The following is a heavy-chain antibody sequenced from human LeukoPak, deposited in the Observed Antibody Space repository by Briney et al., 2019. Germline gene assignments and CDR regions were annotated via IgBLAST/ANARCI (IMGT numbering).Heavy chain of an antibody. D-gene: IGHD6-6*01. Sequence: SETLSLTCTVSGGSISSSSYYWGWIRQPPGKGLEWIGSIYYSGSTYYNPSLKSRVTISVDTSKNQFSLKLSSVTAADTAVYYCARFPRIAARGDWFDPWGQGTLVTVSS. CDR3: ARFPRIAARGDWFDP. CDR2: IYYSGST. J-gene: IGHJ5*02. V-gene: IGHV4-39*07. CDR1: GGSISSSSYY.